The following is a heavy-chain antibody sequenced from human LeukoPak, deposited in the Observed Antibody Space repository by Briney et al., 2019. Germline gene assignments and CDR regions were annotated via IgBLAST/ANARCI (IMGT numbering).Heavy chain of an antibody. D-gene: IGHD5-18*01. CDR3: ARVNSYGSSLFDY. Sequence: GGSLRLSCAASGFTFSSYSMNWVRQAPGKGLEWVSYISSTSSTIYYADSVKGRFTISRDNAKNSLYLQMNSLRAEDTAVYYCARVNSYGSSLFDYWGQGTLVTVSS. CDR1: GFTFSSYS. CDR2: ISSTSSTI. J-gene: IGHJ4*02. V-gene: IGHV3-48*01.